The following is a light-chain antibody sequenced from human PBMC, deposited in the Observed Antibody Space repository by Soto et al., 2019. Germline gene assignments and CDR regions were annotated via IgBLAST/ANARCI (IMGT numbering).Light chain of an antibody. CDR1: SRDVGCYDY. Sequence: QSAMTQPASVSGSPGKSIAISCTGTSRDVGCYDYVSWYQQHPGKAPKLMIYDVSSRPSGVSNRFSGSKSGNTASLTISGLQAEDEADYYCSSYASSSTLVFGGGTKVTVL. J-gene: IGLJ2*01. V-gene: IGLV2-14*01. CDR3: SSYASSSTLV. CDR2: DVS.